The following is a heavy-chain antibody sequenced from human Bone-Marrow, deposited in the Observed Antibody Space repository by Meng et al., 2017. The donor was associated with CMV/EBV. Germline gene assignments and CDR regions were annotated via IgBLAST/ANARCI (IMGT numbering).Heavy chain of an antibody. Sequence: SVKVSCKASGGTFSSYAISWVRQAPGQGLEWMGGIIPIFGTANYAQKFHGRVTITTDESTSTAYMELSSLRSEDTAVYYCARVGFHSSSLLSGSFDIWGQGTMVTVSS. J-gene: IGHJ3*02. CDR1: GGTFSSYA. CDR2: IIPIFGTA. V-gene: IGHV1-69*05. CDR3: ARVGFHSSSLLSGSFDI. D-gene: IGHD6-6*01.